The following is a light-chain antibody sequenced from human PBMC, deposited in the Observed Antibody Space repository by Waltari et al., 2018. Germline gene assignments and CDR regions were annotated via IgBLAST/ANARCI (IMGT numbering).Light chain of an antibody. V-gene: IGLV1-44*01. CDR2: SNN. CDR3: AAWDDSLNGRV. Sequence: QSVLTQPPSASGTPGQRVTISCSGSSSNIGSNTVNWYQQLPGTAPKLPIYSNNQRPSGVPDRCSGSKSGTSASLAISGLQSEDEADYYCAAWDDSLNGRVFGGGTKLTVL. CDR1: SSNIGSNT. J-gene: IGLJ3*02.